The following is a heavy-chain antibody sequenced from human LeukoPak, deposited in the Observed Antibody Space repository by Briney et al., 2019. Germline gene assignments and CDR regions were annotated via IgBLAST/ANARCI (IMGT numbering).Heavy chain of an antibody. Sequence: SAKVSCKASGGTFSSYAISWVRQAPGQGLEWMGGIIPIFGTANYAQKFQGRVTITTDESTSTAYMELSSLRSEDTAVYYCARVEVAGTGFDYWGQGTLVTVSS. V-gene: IGHV1-69*05. CDR3: ARVEVAGTGFDY. J-gene: IGHJ4*02. CDR1: GGTFSSYA. CDR2: IIPIFGTA. D-gene: IGHD6-19*01.